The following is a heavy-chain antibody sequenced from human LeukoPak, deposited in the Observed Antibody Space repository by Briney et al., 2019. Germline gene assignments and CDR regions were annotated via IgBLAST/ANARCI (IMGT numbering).Heavy chain of an antibody. CDR3: ARAGAFYYYYMDV. V-gene: IGHV3-30*01. D-gene: IGHD1-1*01. Sequence: PGGSLRLSCAASGFTFSNHAMHWVRQAPGKGLEWVAVISYDGSNEYYADSVRGRFTISRDDSKNTLYLQMNSLRAEDTAVYYCARAGAFYYYYMDVWGKGTTATVSS. CDR2: ISYDGSNE. CDR1: GFTFSNHA. J-gene: IGHJ6*03.